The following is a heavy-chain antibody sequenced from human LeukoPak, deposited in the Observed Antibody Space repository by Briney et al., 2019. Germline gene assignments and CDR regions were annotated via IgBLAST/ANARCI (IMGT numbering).Heavy chain of an antibody. V-gene: IGHV4-31*03. Sequence: SETLSLTCTVSGGSISSGGYYWSWIRQHPGKGLEWIGYIYYSGSTYYNPSLKSRVTISVDTSKNQFSLKLSSVTAADTAVYYCARGLWFGELFAFDNWGQGTMVTVSS. CDR3: ARGLWFGELFAFDN. J-gene: IGHJ3*02. D-gene: IGHD3-10*01. CDR2: IYYSGST. CDR1: GGSISSGGYY.